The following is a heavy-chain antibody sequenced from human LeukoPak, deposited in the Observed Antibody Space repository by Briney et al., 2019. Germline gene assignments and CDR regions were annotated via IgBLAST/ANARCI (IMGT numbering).Heavy chain of an antibody. CDR1: GLTFSSYA. J-gene: IGHJ4*02. CDR3: AKRTVVDTRMVTVDY. CDR2: ISGSGGSP. D-gene: IGHD5-18*01. V-gene: IGHV3-23*01. Sequence: PGGSLRLSCAASGLTFSSYAMSWVRQGPGKGLEWVSAISGSGGSPHYADSVKGRFTISRDNSKNTLYLQMSSLRAEDTAVYYCAKRTVVDTRMVTVDYWGQGTLVTVSS.